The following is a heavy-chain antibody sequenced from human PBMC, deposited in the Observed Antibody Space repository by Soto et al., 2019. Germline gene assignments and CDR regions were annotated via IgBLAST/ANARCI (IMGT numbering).Heavy chain of an antibody. J-gene: IGHJ6*02. D-gene: IGHD5-12*01. CDR1: GGSISSGGYY. Sequence: PSETLSLTCTVSGGSISSGGYYWIWIRHHPGKGLEWIGYIYYSGSTYYNPSLKSRVTISVDTSKNQFSLKLSSVTAADTAVYYCARASRGRYYYGMDVWGQGTTVTVSS. V-gene: IGHV4-31*03. CDR3: ARASRGRYYYGMDV. CDR2: IYYSGST.